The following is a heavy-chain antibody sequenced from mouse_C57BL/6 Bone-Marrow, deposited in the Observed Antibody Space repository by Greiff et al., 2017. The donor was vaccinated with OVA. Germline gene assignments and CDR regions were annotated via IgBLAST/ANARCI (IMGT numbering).Heavy chain of an antibody. V-gene: IGHV2-2*01. D-gene: IGHD1-1*01. CDR2: IWSGGST. CDR1: GFSLTSYG. Sequence: QVQLQQSGPGLVQPSQSLSITCTVSGFSLTSYGVHWVRQSPGKGLEWLGVIWSGGSTDYNAAFISRLSISKDNSKSQVFFKMNSLQADDTAIYYCARSLFITTVVASYYYAMDYWGQGTTVTVSS. CDR3: ARSLFITTVVASYYYAMDY. J-gene: IGHJ4*01.